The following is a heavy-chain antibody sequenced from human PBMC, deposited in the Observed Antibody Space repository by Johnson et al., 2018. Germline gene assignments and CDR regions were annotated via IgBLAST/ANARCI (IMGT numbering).Heavy chain of an antibody. D-gene: IGHD3-16*01. V-gene: IGHV3-30*03. J-gene: IGHJ1*01. CDR3: ARDKAPHYVYWYFQF. CDR2: ISSDGRNT. CDR1: GFTFGDFV. Sequence: VQLLESGGGAVQPGRSLRLSCVASGFTFGDFVMYWVRQAPGKGLEWVTAISSDGRNTYYADSVRGRFTISRDKSKNTLHVQMNRLKPEDTAFYYCARDKAPHYVYWYFQFWGQGTLVTV.